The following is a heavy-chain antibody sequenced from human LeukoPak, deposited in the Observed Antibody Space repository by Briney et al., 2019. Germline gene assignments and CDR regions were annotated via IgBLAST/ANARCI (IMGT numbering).Heavy chain of an antibody. J-gene: IGHJ6*02. V-gene: IGHV4-59*11. CDR2: LLDSVNT. CDR3: ARGRTYYYDTSGYYPSIYYGMDV. Sequence: SETLSLTCTVSGGSISSHYWSWIRQPPGKGLEWLAYLLDSVNTNDNPSLNSRLTLSADTSKNQFSLKLTSVTAADTAVYYCARGRTYYYDTSGYYPSIYYGMDVWGQGTTVIVSS. D-gene: IGHD3-22*01. CDR1: GGSISSHY.